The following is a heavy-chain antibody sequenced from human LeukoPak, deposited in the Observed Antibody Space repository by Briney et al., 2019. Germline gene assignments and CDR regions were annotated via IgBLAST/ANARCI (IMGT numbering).Heavy chain of an antibody. J-gene: IGHJ4*02. CDR1: GFTFSNAW. V-gene: IGHV3-7*01. CDR3: ARGSPVDY. Sequence: PGGSLRLSCAASGFTFSNAWMTWVRQAPGKGLEWVANIKQDGSEKYYVDSVKGRFTISRDNAKNSLYLQMNTLRAEDTAVYYCARGSPVDYWGQGTLVTVSS. CDR2: IKQDGSEK.